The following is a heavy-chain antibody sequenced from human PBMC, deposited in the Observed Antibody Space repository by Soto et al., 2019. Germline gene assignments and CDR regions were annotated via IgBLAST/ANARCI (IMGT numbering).Heavy chain of an antibody. CDR2: IYYSGTT. CDR1: GDSVSNDNYY. D-gene: IGHD3-16*01. CDR3: ARSQRGRTAFTFDY. J-gene: IGHJ4*02. V-gene: IGHV4-61*01. Sequence: SETLSLTCAVSGDSVSNDNYYWSWIRQPPGKGLEWIGYIYYSGTTNYNSYLKSRLSLSVDMSKNQFSLKLASVTAADTAVYFCARSQRGRTAFTFDYWGQGALVTVS.